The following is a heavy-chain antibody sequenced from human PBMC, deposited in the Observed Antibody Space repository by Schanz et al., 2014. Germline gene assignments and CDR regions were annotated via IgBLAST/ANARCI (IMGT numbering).Heavy chain of an antibody. CDR3: ARGLIAAAGGAFDY. CDR2: ISGSGGST. CDR1: GFSLDIFA. J-gene: IGHJ4*02. Sequence: EVHLLESGGGLVEPGGSLRLSCATSGFSLDIFAVSWVRQAPGKGLEWVSAISGSGGSTYYADSVKGRFTISRDNSKSTLYLQMNSLRAGDAAVYYCARGLIAAAGGAFDYWGQGTLVAVSA. D-gene: IGHD6-13*01. V-gene: IGHV3-23*01.